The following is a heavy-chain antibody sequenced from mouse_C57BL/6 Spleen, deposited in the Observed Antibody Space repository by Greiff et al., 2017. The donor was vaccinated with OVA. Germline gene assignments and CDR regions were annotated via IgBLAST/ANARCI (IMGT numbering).Heavy chain of an antibody. J-gene: IGHJ1*03. Sequence: EVKLVESGGDLVKPGGSLKLSCAASGFTFSSYGMSWVRQTPDKRLEWVATISSGGSYTYYPDGVKGRFTISRDNAKNTLYLQMSSLKSEDTAMYYCARPLYYGSSYDWYFDVWGTGTTVTVSS. V-gene: IGHV5-6*02. D-gene: IGHD1-1*01. CDR1: GFTFSSYG. CDR3: ARPLYYGSSYDWYFDV. CDR2: ISSGGSYT.